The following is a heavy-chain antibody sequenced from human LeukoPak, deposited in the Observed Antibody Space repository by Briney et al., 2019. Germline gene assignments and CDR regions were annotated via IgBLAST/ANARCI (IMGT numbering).Heavy chain of an antibody. D-gene: IGHD1-1*01. J-gene: IGHJ4*02. Sequence: ASVKVSCKASGYTFTGYYMHWVRPAPGQGLEWMGWINPNSGGTNYAQMFQGRVTMTRDTSISTAYMELSRLRSDDTAVYYCASSALDDFDYWGQGTLVTVSS. CDR3: ASSALDDFDY. V-gene: IGHV1-2*02. CDR2: INPNSGGT. CDR1: GYTFTGYY.